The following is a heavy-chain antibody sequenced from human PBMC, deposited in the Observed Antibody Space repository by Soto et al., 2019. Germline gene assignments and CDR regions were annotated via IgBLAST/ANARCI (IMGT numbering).Heavy chain of an antibody. CDR3: AREYNWNYNYSYGMEV. V-gene: IGHV1-69*13. CDR2: IIPIFGTA. J-gene: IGHJ6*01. CDR1: GGTFSSYA. D-gene: IGHD1-20*01. Sequence: ASVKVSCKASGGTFSSYAISWVRQAPGQGLEWMGGIIPIFGTANYAQKFQGRVTITADESTSTAYMELSSLRSEDTAVYYCAREYNWNYNYSYGMEVWGQGTTVTVSS.